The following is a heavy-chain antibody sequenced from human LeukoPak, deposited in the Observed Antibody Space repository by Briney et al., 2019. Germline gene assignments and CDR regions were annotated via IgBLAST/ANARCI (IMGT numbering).Heavy chain of an antibody. CDR3: ARDRDYSYDY. D-gene: IGHD3-16*01. V-gene: IGHV4-31*03. CDR2: IYYSGNT. J-gene: IGHJ4*02. CDR1: GGSVSSGGYY. Sequence: SQTLSLTCTVSGGSVSSGGYYWSWIRQHPGTGLEWIGYIYYSGNTYYNPSLRSRLTISVDTSKNQFSPKLSSVTAADTAVYYCARDRDYSYDYWGQGTLVTVSS.